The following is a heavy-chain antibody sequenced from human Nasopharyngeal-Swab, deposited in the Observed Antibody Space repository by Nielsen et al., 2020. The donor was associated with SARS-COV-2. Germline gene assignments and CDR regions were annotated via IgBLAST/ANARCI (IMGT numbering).Heavy chain of an antibody. CDR3: AKGQGEMVFDY. CDR1: GFTFSTYA. D-gene: IGHD2-8*01. Sequence: GESLKISCAASGFTFSTYAMSWVRQAPGKGLEWVSLVSSNGASTYYADSVKGRFTISRDNSKNTLYLQMNSLRAEDTAVYYCAKGQGEMVFDYWGQGTLVTVSS. J-gene: IGHJ4*02. CDR2: VSSNGAST. V-gene: IGHV3-23*01.